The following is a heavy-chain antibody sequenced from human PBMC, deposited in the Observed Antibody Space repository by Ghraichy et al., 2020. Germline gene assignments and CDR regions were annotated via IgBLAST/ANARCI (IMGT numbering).Heavy chain of an antibody. J-gene: IGHJ5*02. CDR2: INHSGST. D-gene: IGHD2-2*01. CDR3: ARGPFCSSTSCRPRRFDP. Sequence: SETLSLTCAVYGGSFSGYYWSWIRQPPGKGLEWIGEINHSGSTNYNPSLKSRVTISVDTSKNQFSLKLSSVTAADTAVYYCARGPFCSSTSCRPRRFDPWGQGTLVTVSS. V-gene: IGHV4-34*01. CDR1: GGSFSGYY.